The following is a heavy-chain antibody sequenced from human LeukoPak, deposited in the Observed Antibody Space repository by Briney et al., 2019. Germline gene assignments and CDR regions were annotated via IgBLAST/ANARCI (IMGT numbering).Heavy chain of an antibody. CDR2: IWFDGSNK. D-gene: IGHD3-10*01. CDR3: ARDPPISGYALDG. V-gene: IGHV3-33*01. CDR1: GFPFSSYG. J-gene: IGHJ3*01. Sequence: PGGSLRLSCAASGFPFSSYGMHWVRQAPGMGLEWVAFIWFDGSNKYYADSVKGRFTISKDHSENTLYLQMNSLRADDTAVYYCARDPPISGYALDGWGQGTTATASS.